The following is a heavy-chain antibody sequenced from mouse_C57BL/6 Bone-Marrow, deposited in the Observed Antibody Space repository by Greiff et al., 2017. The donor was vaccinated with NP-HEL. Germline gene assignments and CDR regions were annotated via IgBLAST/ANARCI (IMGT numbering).Heavy chain of an antibody. D-gene: IGHD2-2*01. Sequence: VQLQQPGAELVMPGASVKLSCKASGYTFTSYWMHWVKQRPGQGLEWIGEIDPSDSYTNYNQKFKGKSTLTVDKSSSTAYMQLSSLTSEDSAVYYCARGVTVDYWGQGTTLTVSS. V-gene: IGHV1-69*01. J-gene: IGHJ2*01. CDR3: ARGVTVDY. CDR1: GYTFTSYW. CDR2: IDPSDSYT.